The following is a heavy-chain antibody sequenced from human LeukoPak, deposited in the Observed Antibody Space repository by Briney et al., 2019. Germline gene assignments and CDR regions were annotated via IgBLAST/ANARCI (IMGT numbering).Heavy chain of an antibody. CDR2: IYYSGST. CDR3: ARDDPGSAVYSSPEEGAFDI. J-gene: IGHJ3*02. CDR1: GGSISSYY. D-gene: IGHD6-13*01. Sequence: SETLSLTCTVSGGSISSYYWSWIRQPPGKGLEWIGYIYYSGSTNYNPSLKSRVTISVDTSKNQFSLKLSSVTAADTAVYYCARDDPGSAVYSSPEEGAFDIWGQGTMVTVSS. V-gene: IGHV4-59*01.